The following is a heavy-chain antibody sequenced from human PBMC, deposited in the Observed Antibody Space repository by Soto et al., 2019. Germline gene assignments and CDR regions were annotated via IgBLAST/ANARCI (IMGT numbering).Heavy chain of an antibody. CDR1: GGSISSGGYY. CDR3: ARDSQGYSYAGHYYYYGMDV. J-gene: IGHJ6*02. CDR2: IYYSGST. V-gene: IGHV4-31*03. Sequence: PSETLSLTCTVSGGSISSGGYYWSWIRQHPGKGLEWIGYIYYSGSTYYNPSLKSRVTISVDTSKNQFSLKLSSVTAADTAVHYCARDSQGYSYAGHYYYYGMDVWGQGTTVTVSS. D-gene: IGHD5-18*01.